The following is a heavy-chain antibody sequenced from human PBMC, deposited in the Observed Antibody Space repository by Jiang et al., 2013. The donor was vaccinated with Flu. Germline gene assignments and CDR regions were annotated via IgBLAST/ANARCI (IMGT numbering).Heavy chain of an antibody. Sequence: SCAASGFTFSSYGMHWVRQAPGKGSGVGGIISYDGSNKYYADSVKGRFTISRDNSKNTLYLQMNSLRAEDTAVYYCAKAFTYYYDSSGYYYFDYWGQGTLVTVSS. CDR1: GFTFSSYG. D-gene: IGHD3-22*01. J-gene: IGHJ4*02. CDR3: AKAFTYYYDSSGYYYFDY. V-gene: IGHV3-30*18. CDR2: ISYDGSNK.